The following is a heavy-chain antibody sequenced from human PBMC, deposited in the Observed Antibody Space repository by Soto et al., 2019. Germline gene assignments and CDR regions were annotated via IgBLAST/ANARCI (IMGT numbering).Heavy chain of an antibody. Sequence: GGSLRLSCAASGFTFSSYAMSWVRQAPGKGLEWVSSLGGSGSSTYYADSVKGRFTISRDNSKNTLYLQVNSLRAEDTAVYYCAKSTVGFFDPYFDYWGQGTLVTVS. CDR3: AKSTVGFFDPYFDY. V-gene: IGHV3-23*01. D-gene: IGHD3-9*01. J-gene: IGHJ4*02. CDR1: GFTFSSYA. CDR2: LGGSGSST.